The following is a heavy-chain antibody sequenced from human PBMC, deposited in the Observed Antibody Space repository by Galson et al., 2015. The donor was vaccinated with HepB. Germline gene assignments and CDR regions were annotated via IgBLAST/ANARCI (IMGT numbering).Heavy chain of an antibody. J-gene: IGHJ2*01. CDR3: ARNGVYDSSGYYLYWYFDL. D-gene: IGHD3-22*01. V-gene: IGHV1-3*01. Sequence: SVKVSCKASGYTFTSYAMHWVRQAPGQRLEWMGWINAGNGNTKYSQKFQGRVTITRDTSASTAYMKLSSLRSEDTAVYYCARNGVYDSSGYYLYWYFDLWGRGTLVTVSS. CDR1: GYTFTSYA. CDR2: INAGNGNT.